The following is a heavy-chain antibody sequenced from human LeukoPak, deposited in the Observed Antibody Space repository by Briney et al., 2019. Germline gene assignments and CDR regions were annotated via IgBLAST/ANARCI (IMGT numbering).Heavy chain of an antibody. CDR1: GGSFSGYY. CDR2: INHSGST. CDR3: ASGYSYGNGYYYCYYMDV. Sequence: SETLSLTCAVYGGSFSGYYWSWIRQPPGKGLEWIGEINHSGSTNYNPSLKSRVTISVDTSKNQFSLKLSSVTAADTAVYYCASGYSYGNGYYYCYYMDVWGKGTTVTVSS. V-gene: IGHV4-34*01. D-gene: IGHD5-18*01. J-gene: IGHJ6*03.